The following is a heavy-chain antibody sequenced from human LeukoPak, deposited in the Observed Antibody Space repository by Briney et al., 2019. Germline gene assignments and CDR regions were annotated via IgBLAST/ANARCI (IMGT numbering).Heavy chain of an antibody. V-gene: IGHV3-30*02. Sequence: GGSLRLSCAASGFTFSGYGMSWVRQAPGKGLEWVASIRNDGTKEYHADSVKGRFSISRDNPKNTLYLQMNSLSVEDTAIYYCVKALGGSGSYWGQGTSVIVSS. CDR2: IRNDGTKE. D-gene: IGHD3-10*01. CDR1: GFTFSGYG. CDR3: VKALGGSGSY. J-gene: IGHJ4*02.